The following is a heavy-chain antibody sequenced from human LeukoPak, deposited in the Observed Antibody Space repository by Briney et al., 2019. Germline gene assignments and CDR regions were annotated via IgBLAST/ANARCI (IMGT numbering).Heavy chain of an antibody. J-gene: IGHJ5*01. V-gene: IGHV3-21*01. D-gene: IGHD2-15*01. CDR1: GFTFSSYS. CDR3: AREGGYCYGGSCRWFDS. Sequence: GGSLRVSCAASGFTFSSYSMNWVRQAPGKGLEWVSSINTRSDIYYSDSVNGRFTISRDDAKNSLYLQMNSLTAEDTAVYYCAREGGYCYGGSCRWFDSWGQGTLVTVSS. CDR2: INTRSDI.